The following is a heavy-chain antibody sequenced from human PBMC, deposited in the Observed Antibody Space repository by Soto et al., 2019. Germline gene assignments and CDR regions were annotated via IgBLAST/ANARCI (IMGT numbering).Heavy chain of an antibody. V-gene: IGHV4-30-2*01. J-gene: IGHJ4*02. CDR1: GGSISSGGYS. D-gene: IGHD5-12*01. CDR2: IYHSGST. Sequence: QLQLQESGSGLVKPSQTLSLTCAVSGGSISSGGYSWSWIRQPPGKGLEWIGYIYHSGSTYYNTSLQSRVTTSVDRSKNQFSLKLSSVTAADTAVYYCAAGGGLPRYYWGQGTLVTVSS. CDR3: AAGGGLPRYY.